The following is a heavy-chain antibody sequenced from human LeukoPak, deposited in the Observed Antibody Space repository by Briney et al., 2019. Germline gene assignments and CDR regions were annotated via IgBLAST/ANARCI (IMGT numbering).Heavy chain of an antibody. CDR1: GYTFTGYY. CDR3: ARECGGITFGGVIVRPDY. CDR2: INPNSGAT. V-gene: IGHV1-2*06. D-gene: IGHD3-16*02. Sequence: ASVKVSCKASGYTFTGYYVHWVRQAPGQGLEWMGRINPNSGATNYAQNFQGRVTMTRDTSISTAYRELRSLRSDDTAVYYCARECGGITFGGVIVRPDYWGQGTLVTVSS. J-gene: IGHJ4*02.